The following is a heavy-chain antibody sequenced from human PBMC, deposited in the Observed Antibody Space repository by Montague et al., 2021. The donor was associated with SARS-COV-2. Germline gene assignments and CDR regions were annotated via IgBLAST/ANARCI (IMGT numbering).Heavy chain of an antibody. Sequence: SETLSLTCTVSGASMSGYHWSWIRQPAGKALEWIGRIDSDGATTXNPSLKSRLTMSVDTSERQFSLKMTSVSAADTAIYYCARGSEYYYYPFDYWGHGNLVTVSS. CDR2: IDSDGAT. V-gene: IGHV4-4*07. D-gene: IGHD2/OR15-2a*01. J-gene: IGHJ4*01. CDR3: ARGSEYYYYPFDY. CDR1: GASMSGYH.